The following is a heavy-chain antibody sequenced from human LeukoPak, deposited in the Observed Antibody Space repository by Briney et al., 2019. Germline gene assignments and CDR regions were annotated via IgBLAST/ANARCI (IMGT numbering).Heavy chain of an antibody. CDR3: ARERWNYAPLDY. Sequence: ASVKVSCKASGYTFTSYYMHWVRQAPGQGLEWMGIINPSGGSTSYAQKFQGRVTMTRDTSTSTVYMELSSLRSEDTAVYCCARERWNYAPLDYWGQGTLVTVSS. CDR1: GYTFTSYY. CDR2: INPSGGST. V-gene: IGHV1-46*01. J-gene: IGHJ4*02. D-gene: IGHD1-7*01.